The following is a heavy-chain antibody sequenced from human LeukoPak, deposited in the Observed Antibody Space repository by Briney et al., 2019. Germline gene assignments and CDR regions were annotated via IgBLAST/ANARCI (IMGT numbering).Heavy chain of an antibody. D-gene: IGHD3-10*01. V-gene: IGHV4-61*02. Sequence: SETLSLTXTVSGGSISSGSYYWSWIRLPAGKGLEWIGRIYTSGSTNYNPSLKSRVTISVDTSKNQFSLKLSSVTAVDTAVYYCARAAYGSGSYYRAFDYWGQGTLVTVSS. CDR3: ARAAYGSGSYYRAFDY. CDR1: GGSISSGSYY. CDR2: IYTSGST. J-gene: IGHJ4*02.